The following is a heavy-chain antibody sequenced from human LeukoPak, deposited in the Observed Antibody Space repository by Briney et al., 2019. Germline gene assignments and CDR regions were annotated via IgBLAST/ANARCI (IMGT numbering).Heavy chain of an antibody. CDR3: ARSPVAVAGTALTFDY. D-gene: IGHD6-19*01. V-gene: IGHV3-53*01. CDR2: IYSGGST. J-gene: IGHJ4*02. Sequence: PGGSLRLSCAASGFTVSSNHMSWVRQAPGKGLEWVSVIYSGGSTYYADSVKGRFTISRDNSKNTLYLQMNSLRAEDTAVYYCARSPVAVAGTALTFDYWGQGTLVTVSS. CDR1: GFTVSSNH.